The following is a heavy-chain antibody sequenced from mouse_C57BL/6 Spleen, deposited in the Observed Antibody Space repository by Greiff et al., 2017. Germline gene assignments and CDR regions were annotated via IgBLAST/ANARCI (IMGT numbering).Heavy chain of an antibody. V-gene: IGHV5-4*03. CDR2: ISAGGSYT. CDR3: ARGDCADY. Sequence: EVMLVESGGGLVKPGGSLKLSCAASGFTFSSYAMSWVRQTPEKRLEWVATISAGGSYTYYPDNVKGRFTISRDNAKNNLYLEMSHLKSEDTAMYYCARGDCADYWGQGTTLTVSS. D-gene: IGHD6-1*01. J-gene: IGHJ2*01. CDR1: GFTFSSYA.